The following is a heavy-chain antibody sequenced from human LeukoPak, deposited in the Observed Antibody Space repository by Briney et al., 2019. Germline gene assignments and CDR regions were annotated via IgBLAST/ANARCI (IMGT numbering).Heavy chain of an antibody. CDR1: SDSIRSYY. D-gene: IGHD1-7*01. Sequence: SETLSLTCTVSSDSIRSYYWSWIRQPPGKGLEWIGYFYYTGSTNYNPSLKSRVTISVDTFKNQFSLKLNSVTDADTAVYYCASKSSDHGELRFDYWGQGTLVTVSS. V-gene: IGHV4-59*01. J-gene: IGHJ4*02. CDR2: FYYTGST. CDR3: ASKSSDHGELRFDY.